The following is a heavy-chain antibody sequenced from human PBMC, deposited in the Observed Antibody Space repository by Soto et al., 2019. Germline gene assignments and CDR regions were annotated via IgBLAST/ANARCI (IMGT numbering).Heavy chain of an antibody. Sequence: WGSLRLSCAASGFTFSGFSMNWVRRAPGKGLEWVSSVTSSPSSMFYADSVKGRFTISRDDAKDSLFLQMNSLRADDTAVYYCAREADFASSGYVLDYWGLGTLVTVSS. CDR2: VTSSPSSM. CDR1: GFTFSGFS. J-gene: IGHJ4*02. V-gene: IGHV3-21*01. D-gene: IGHD3-22*01. CDR3: AREADFASSGYVLDY.